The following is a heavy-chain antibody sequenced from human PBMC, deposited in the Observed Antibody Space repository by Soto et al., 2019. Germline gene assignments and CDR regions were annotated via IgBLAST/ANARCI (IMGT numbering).Heavy chain of an antibody. Sequence: SETLSLTCTVSGGSLGSYYWSWIRQPPGKGLEWIGYVFYTGRANYNASLKSRVSISLDTSNYQFSLKLSSVTAADTAVYYCARGRAVVTASSYSYYGMDVWGQGTTVTVSS. D-gene: IGHD2-21*02. CDR2: VFYTGRA. CDR1: GGSLGSYY. V-gene: IGHV4-59*01. CDR3: ARGRAVVTASSYSYYGMDV. J-gene: IGHJ6*02.